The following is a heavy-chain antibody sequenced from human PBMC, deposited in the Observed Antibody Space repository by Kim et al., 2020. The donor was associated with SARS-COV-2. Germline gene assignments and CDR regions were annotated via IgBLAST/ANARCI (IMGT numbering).Heavy chain of an antibody. CDR3: ARYGVRGVIHYLNWFDP. CDR1: GGSISSSSYY. CDR2: IYYSGST. V-gene: IGHV4-39*01. J-gene: IGHJ5*02. D-gene: IGHD3-10*01. Sequence: SETLSLTCTVSGGSISSSSYYWGWIRQPPGKGLEWIGSIYYSGSTYYNPSLKSRVTISVDTSKNQFSLKLSSVTAADTAVYYCARYGVRGVIHYLNWFDPWGQGTLVPVSS.